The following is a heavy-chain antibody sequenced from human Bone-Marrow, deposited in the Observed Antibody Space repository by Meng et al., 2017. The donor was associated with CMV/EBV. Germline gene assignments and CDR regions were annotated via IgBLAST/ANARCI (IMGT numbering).Heavy chain of an antibody. CDR3: ARRIWSLDY. CDR2: IKQDGSEK. CDR1: GFSFSSYW. D-gene: IGHD2-15*01. Sequence: GESLKISCAASGFSFSSYWMSGVRQAPGKGVEWEANIKQDGSEKYYVDSVKSRFTVPRDNAKNSLYLQMNSLRAEDTAVYYCARRIWSLDYWGQGTLVTVST. J-gene: IGHJ4*02. V-gene: IGHV3-7*01.